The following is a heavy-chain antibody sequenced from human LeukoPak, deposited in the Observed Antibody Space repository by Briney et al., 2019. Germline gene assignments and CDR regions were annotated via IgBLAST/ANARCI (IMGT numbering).Heavy chain of an antibody. CDR1: GFTFSSYW. CDR3: ASNGDYIAAYGY. Sequence: PGGSLRLSCAASGFTFSSYWMHWVRQAPGKGLVWVSRINSDGSSTSYADSVKGRFTISRDNAKNTLYLQMNSLRAEDTAVYYCASNGDYIAAYGYWGQGTLVTVSS. D-gene: IGHD4-17*01. CDR2: INSDGSST. V-gene: IGHV3-74*01. J-gene: IGHJ4*02.